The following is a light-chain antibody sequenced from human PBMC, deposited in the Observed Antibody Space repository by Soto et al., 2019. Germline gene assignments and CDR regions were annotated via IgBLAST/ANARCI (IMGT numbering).Light chain of an antibody. V-gene: IGLV2-14*01. CDR3: SSYSTPTQGVF. Sequence: QSVLTQPASVSGSPGQSITISCTGTSSDVGGYIYVSWYQHHPGKAPKLIIYEATNRPSGVSNRFSGSRSENTASLTISGLQAEVEAIYYCSSYSTPTQGVFFGGGTKVTVL. CDR2: EAT. CDR1: SSDVGGYIY. J-gene: IGLJ2*01.